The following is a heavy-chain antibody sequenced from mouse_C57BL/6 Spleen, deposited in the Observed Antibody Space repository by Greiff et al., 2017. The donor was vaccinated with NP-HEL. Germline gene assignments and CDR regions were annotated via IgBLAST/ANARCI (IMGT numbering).Heavy chain of an antibody. D-gene: IGHD1-1*01. CDR1: GYTFTSYW. CDR3: ARPPITTVVAHFDY. J-gene: IGHJ2*01. Sequence: QVQLQQPGAELVRPGTSVKLSCKASGYTFTSYWMHWVKQRPGQGLEWIGVIDPSDSYTNYNQKFKGKATLTVDTSSSTAYMQLSSLTSEDSAVYYCARPPITTVVAHFDYWGQGTTLTVSS. CDR2: IDPSDSYT. V-gene: IGHV1-59*01.